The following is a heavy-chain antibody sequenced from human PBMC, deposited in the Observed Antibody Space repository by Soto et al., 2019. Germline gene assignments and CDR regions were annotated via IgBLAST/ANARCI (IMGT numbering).Heavy chain of an antibody. CDR3: SREAVYYDSSGYQQDDYYYYYGMNV. CDR1: GGSVSSGSYY. V-gene: IGHV4-61*01. CDR2: IYYSGST. D-gene: IGHD3-22*01. Sequence: SETLSLTCTVSGGSVSSGSYYWSWIRQPPGKGLEWIGYIYYSGSTNYNPSLKSRVTISVDTSKNQFSLKLSSVTAADTAVYYCSREAVYYDSSGYQQDDYYYYYGMNVWGQGTTVIFSS. J-gene: IGHJ6*02.